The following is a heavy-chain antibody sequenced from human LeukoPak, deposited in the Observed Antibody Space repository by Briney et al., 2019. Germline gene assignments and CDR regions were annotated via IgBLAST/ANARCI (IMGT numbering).Heavy chain of an antibody. CDR3: AKGPKQLLVGSRGYYFDY. CDR1: GFTFRSFG. D-gene: IGHD6-13*01. V-gene: IGHV3-30*02. Sequence: GGSLRLSCASSGFTFRSFGMHWVRQAPGKGLEWVAFISYDEINQYYADSVKGRFTISRDNSKNTLYLEMNSLRAEDTAVYYCAKGPKQLLVGSRGYYFDYWGQGTLVTVSS. J-gene: IGHJ4*02. CDR2: ISYDEINQ.